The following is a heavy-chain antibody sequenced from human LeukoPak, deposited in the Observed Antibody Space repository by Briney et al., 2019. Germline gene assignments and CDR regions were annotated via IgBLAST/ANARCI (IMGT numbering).Heavy chain of an antibody. D-gene: IGHD1-7*01. Sequence: PGGSLRLSYAASGFTFDDYAMHWVRHAPGKGLEWVSGISWNSGTIGYADSVKGRFTISRDNAKNSLYLQMHSLRAEDTAFYFCAKDVTGTGAFDIWGQGTMVTVSS. J-gene: IGHJ3*02. CDR1: GFTFDDYA. CDR2: ISWNSGTI. V-gene: IGHV3-9*01. CDR3: AKDVTGTGAFDI.